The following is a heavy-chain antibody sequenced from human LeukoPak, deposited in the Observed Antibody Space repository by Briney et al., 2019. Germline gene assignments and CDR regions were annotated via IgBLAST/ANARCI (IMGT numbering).Heavy chain of an antibody. CDR1: GYTFNTYG. Sequence: ASVKVSCKASGYTFNTYGISWVRQAPGQGLEWMGWINAYNGDTNHAQKFQGRVTMTTDTSTTTAYMELGSLRSDDTAVYYCARDGSGHWFDPWGQGTLVTVPS. CDR3: ARDGSGHWFDP. V-gene: IGHV1-18*04. J-gene: IGHJ5*02. CDR2: INAYNGDT. D-gene: IGHD6-25*01.